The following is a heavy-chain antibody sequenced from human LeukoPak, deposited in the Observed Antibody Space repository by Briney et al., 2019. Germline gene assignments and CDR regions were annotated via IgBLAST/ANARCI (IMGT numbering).Heavy chain of an antibody. CDR3: ARGGGWSGYYDYYYYGMDV. V-gene: IGHV4-39*07. D-gene: IGHD3-3*01. CDR2: IYYSGST. J-gene: IGHJ6*02. CDR1: GGSISSSSYY. Sequence: PSETLSLTCTVSGGSISSSSYYWGWIRQPPGKGLEWIGSIYYSGSTYYNPSLKSRVTISVDTSKNQFSLKLSSVTAADTAVYYCARGGGWSGYYDYYYYGMDVWGQGTTVTVSS.